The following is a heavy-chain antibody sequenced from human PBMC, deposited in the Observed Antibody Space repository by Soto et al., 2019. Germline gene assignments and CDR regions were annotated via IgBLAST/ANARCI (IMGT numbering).Heavy chain of an antibody. CDR2: IYHSGST. J-gene: IGHJ5*02. D-gene: IGHD3-22*01. CDR3: ARGITYYYDSSGYWFDP. Sequence: PSETLSLTCAVSGGSISGGGYSWSWIRQPPGKGLEWIGYIYHSGSTYYNPSLKSRVTISVDRSKNQFSLKLSSVTAADTAVYYCARGITYYYDSSGYWFDPWGQGTLVTVSS. V-gene: IGHV4-30-2*01. CDR1: GGSISGGGYS.